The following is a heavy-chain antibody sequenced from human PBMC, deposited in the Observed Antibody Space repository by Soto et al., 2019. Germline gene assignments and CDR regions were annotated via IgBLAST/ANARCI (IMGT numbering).Heavy chain of an antibody. D-gene: IGHD6-13*01. V-gene: IGHV3-21*01. CDR2: ISSSSSYI. CDR1: GFTFSSYS. CDR3: ARESAAAGLSAFDI. Sequence: GSLRLSCAASGFTFSSYSINCFRHSPGKGLEWVSSISSSSSYIYYADSVKGRFTISRDNAKNSLYLQMNSLRAEDTAVYYCARESAAAGLSAFDIWGQGTMVTVSS. J-gene: IGHJ3*02.